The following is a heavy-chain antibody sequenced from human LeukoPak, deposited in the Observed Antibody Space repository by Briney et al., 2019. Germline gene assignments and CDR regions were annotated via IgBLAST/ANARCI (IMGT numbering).Heavy chain of an antibody. V-gene: IGHV6-1*01. CDR1: GDSVSRNNVA. CDR2: TYYRSKLFN. Sequence: SQTLSLTCAISGDSVSRNNVAWNWIRQSPSRGLEWLGRTYYRSKLFNDYAVSVKSRITINPDTSKNHFSLQLNSVTPEDTAVYYCAIHETSSDFDYWGQGTLVTVSS. D-gene: IGHD6-6*01. CDR3: AIHETSSDFDY. J-gene: IGHJ4*02.